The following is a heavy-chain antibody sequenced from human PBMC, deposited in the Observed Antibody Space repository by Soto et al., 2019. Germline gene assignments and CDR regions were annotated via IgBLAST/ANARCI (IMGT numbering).Heavy chain of an antibody. Sequence: GGSLRLSCAASGFTFSSYAMHWVRQAPGKGLEWVAVISYDGSNKYYADSVKGRFTISRDNSKNTLYLQMNSLRAEDTAVYYCARASFHYYYDSSGSFDYWGQGTLVTVSS. CDR3: ARASFHYYYDSSGSFDY. CDR1: GFTFSSYA. D-gene: IGHD3-22*01. CDR2: ISYDGSNK. J-gene: IGHJ4*02. V-gene: IGHV3-30-3*01.